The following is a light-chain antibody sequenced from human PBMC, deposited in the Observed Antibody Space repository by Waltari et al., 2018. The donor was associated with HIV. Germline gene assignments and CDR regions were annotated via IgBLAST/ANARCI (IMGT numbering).Light chain of an antibody. CDR1: SDDVGGYNL. CDR2: ADR. CDR3: SSYTRSISVA. J-gene: IGLJ2*01. V-gene: IGLV2-14*01. Sequence: QSALTQPASVSGSPGQSITITCTGTSDDVGGYNLVSWYQHPSGAAPKLIIFADRARPSGVSSRFSASKSGNTATLTITGRLPDDEADYYCSSYTRSISVAFGGGTRVTV.